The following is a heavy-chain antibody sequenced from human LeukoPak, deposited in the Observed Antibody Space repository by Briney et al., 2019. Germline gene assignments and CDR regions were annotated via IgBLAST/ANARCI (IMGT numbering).Heavy chain of an antibody. Sequence: GGSLRLSCAASGFTFSNYDMHWVRKAPGKGLEWVAVISYDGSNKYHADSVKGRFTISRDNSKNTLYLQMNSLRAEDTAVYYCASELLGRAVAGSPFDYWGQGTLVTVSS. J-gene: IGHJ4*02. D-gene: IGHD6-19*01. CDR3: ASELLGRAVAGSPFDY. V-gene: IGHV3-30*03. CDR2: ISYDGSNK. CDR1: GFTFSNYD.